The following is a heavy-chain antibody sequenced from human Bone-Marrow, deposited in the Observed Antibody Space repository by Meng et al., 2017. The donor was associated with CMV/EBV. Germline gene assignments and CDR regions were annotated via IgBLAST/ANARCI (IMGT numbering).Heavy chain of an antibody. V-gene: IGHV4-59*01. CDR3: ARDRQRIEYYDFWSGYHPSWFDP. Sequence: SETLSLTCAVYGGSFSGYYWSWIRQPPGKGLEWIGYIYYSGSTNYNPSLKSRVTISVDTSKNQFSLKLSSVTAADTAVYYCARDRQRIEYYDFWSGYHPSWFDPWGQGTLVTVS. CDR1: GGSFSGYY. CDR2: IYYSGST. J-gene: IGHJ5*02. D-gene: IGHD3-3*01.